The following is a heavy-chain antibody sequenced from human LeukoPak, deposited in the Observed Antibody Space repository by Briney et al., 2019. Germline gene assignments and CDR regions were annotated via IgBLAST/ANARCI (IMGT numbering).Heavy chain of an antibody. J-gene: IGHJ1*01. CDR1: GGSISSGDYY. CDR3: AREGVVVPAAPGREYFQH. D-gene: IGHD2-2*01. Sequence: SETLSLTCTVSGGSISSGDYYWSWIRQPPGKGLEWIGYIYYSGSTYYNPSLKSRVTISVDTSKNQFSLKLSSVTAADTAVYYCAREGVVVPAAPGREYFQHWGQGTLVTVSS. CDR2: IYYSGST. V-gene: IGHV4-30-4*01.